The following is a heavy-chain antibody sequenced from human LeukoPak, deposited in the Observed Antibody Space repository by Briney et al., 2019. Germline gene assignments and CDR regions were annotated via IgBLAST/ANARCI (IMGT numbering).Heavy chain of an antibody. D-gene: IGHD2-15*01. CDR3: ALYCGGGNCYSIGGAFDI. CDR1: GXTFSNYD. Sequence: GGTLRLSCAASGXTFSNYDMSWVRQAPGKGLEWVSAISRSATDTYYADSVKGRFTISRDNSRNTLYLQMKSLRAEDTAVYFCALYCGGGNCYSIGGAFDIWGQGTLVTVSS. J-gene: IGHJ3*02. CDR2: ISRSATDT. V-gene: IGHV3-23*01.